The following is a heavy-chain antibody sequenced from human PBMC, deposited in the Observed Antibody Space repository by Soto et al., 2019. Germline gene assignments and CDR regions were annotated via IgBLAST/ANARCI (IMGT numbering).Heavy chain of an antibody. D-gene: IGHD3-22*01. J-gene: IGHJ4*02. CDR2: IYSGGST. Sequence: GGSLRLSCAASGFTVSSNYMSWVRQAPGKGLEWVSVIYSGGSTYYADSVKGRFTISRDNSKNTLYLQMNSLRAEDTAVYYCAKDRHYYDSSGIRSVGYWGQGTLVTVSS. CDR3: AKDRHYYDSSGIRSVGY. CDR1: GFTVSSNY. V-gene: IGHV3-53*01.